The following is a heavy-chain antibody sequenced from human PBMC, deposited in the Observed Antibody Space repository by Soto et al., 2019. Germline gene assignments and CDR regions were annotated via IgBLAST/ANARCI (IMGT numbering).Heavy chain of an antibody. V-gene: IGHV3-73*01. CDR2: IRSKANSYAT. J-gene: IGHJ6*02. D-gene: IGHD4-17*01. CDR1: GFTFSGSA. Sequence: VGSLRLSCAASGFTFSGSAMHWVRQASGKGLEWVGRIRSKANSYATAYAASVKGRFTISRDDSKNTAYLQMNSLKTEDTAVYYCTLPHDHGTYYYYYGMDVWGQGTTVTVSS. CDR3: TLPHDHGTYYYYYGMDV.